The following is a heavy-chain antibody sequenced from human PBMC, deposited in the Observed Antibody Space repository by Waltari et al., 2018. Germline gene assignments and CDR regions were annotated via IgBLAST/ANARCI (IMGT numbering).Heavy chain of an antibody. D-gene: IGHD6-19*01. Sequence: EVQLVESGGGLVQPGGSLRLSCAASGFTFSSYSMNWVRQAPGKGLEWVSYISSSSSTIYYADSVKGRFTISRDNAKNSLYLQMNSLRAEDTAVYYCARYSSGWYSDYWGQGTLVTVSS. CDR1: GFTFSSYS. V-gene: IGHV3-48*04. CDR2: ISSSSSTI. J-gene: IGHJ4*02. CDR3: ARYSSGWYSDY.